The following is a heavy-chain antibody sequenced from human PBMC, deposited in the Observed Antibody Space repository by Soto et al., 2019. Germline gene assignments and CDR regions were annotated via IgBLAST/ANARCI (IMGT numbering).Heavy chain of an antibody. CDR2: TNPKSGYT. CDR3: ARTDGDLDS. CDR1: GYTFTRYD. V-gene: IGHV1-8*01. Sequence: QVQLVQSGAEVKKPGASVKVSCKTSGYTFTRYDINWVRQAPGQGLERMGWTNPKSGYTGSAQKFQGRITMTRDSSISTAYMELNSRTSEDTAVYYCARTDGDLDSWGQGTLVTVSS. J-gene: IGHJ4*02. D-gene: IGHD4-17*01.